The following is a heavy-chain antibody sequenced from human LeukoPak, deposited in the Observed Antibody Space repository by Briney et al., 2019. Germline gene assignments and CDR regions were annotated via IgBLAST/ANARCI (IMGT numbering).Heavy chain of an antibody. CDR3: ARTGYSSGWPHFDY. CDR2: IYHSGST. D-gene: IGHD6-19*01. Sequence: PSETLSLTCAVSGGSISSSNWWSWVRQPPGKGLEWIGEIYHSGSTNYNPSLKSRVTISVDKSKNQFSLKLSSVTAADTAVYDCARTGYSSGWPHFDYWGQGTLVTVSS. V-gene: IGHV4-4*02. CDR1: GGSISSSNW. J-gene: IGHJ4*02.